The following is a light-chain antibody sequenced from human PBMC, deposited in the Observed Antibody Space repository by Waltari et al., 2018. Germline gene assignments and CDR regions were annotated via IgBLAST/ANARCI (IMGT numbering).Light chain of an antibody. CDR2: GAS. Sequence: EIVLTQSPGTLSLSPGDRATLSCRASQSVTSNYLAWYQQKPGQAPRLLIYGASSRATGIPDRFSGSGSGTDFTLTISRLEPEDFAVYFCHQYGSSHTFGQGTKLEIK. CDR1: QSVTSNY. CDR3: HQYGSSHT. V-gene: IGKV3-20*01. J-gene: IGKJ2*01.